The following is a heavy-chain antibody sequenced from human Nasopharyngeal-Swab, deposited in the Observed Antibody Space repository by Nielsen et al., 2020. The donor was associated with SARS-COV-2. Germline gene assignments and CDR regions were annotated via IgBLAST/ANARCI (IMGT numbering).Heavy chain of an antibody. V-gene: IGHV1-69*06. D-gene: IGHD3-10*01. J-gene: IGHJ6*03. CDR2: IIPIFGTA. Sequence: WVRQAPGQGLEWMGGIIPIFGTANYAQKFQGRVTITAGKSTSTAYTELSSLRSEDTAVYYCAREGRGSGYYYYMDVWGKGTTVTVSS. CDR3: AREGRGSGYYYYMDV.